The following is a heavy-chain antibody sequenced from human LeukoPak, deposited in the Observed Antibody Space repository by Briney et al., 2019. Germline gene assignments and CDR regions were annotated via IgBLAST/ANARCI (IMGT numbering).Heavy chain of an antibody. CDR1: GFTFRTYG. CDR3: AIKPRGHYFES. D-gene: IGHD3-10*01. J-gene: IGHJ4*02. Sequence: PGGSLRLSCVASGFTFRTYGMHWVRQPPGQGLEWVAFIRYDSSDKYYADSVKGRFTISRDNSKNTLYLQMNSPRSEDTAVYYCAIKPRGHYFESWGQGTLVTVSS. CDR2: IRYDSSDK. V-gene: IGHV3-30*02.